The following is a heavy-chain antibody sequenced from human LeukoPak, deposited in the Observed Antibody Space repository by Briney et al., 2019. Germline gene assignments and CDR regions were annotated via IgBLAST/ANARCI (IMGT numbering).Heavy chain of an antibody. CDR1: GGSISSGSYY. Sequence: SETLCLTCTVSGGSISSGSYYWNWIRQPAGKGLEWIGRIYTSGGTNYNPSLKSRVTISADTSKNQFSLKLTSVTAADTAVYYCARAPGSWQFNKWGQGTLVTVSS. J-gene: IGHJ4*02. V-gene: IGHV4-61*02. D-gene: IGHD1-14*01. CDR3: ARAPGSWQFNK. CDR2: IYTSGGT.